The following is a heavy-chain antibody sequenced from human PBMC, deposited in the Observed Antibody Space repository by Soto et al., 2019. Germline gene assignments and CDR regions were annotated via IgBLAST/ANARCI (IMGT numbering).Heavy chain of an antibody. J-gene: IGHJ4*02. Sequence: EVQLVESGGGLVKPGGSLRLSCAASGFTFSNAWMSWVRQAPGKGLEWVGGIKSKTDGGTTDYAAPVKGRFTISRDDSKNTLYLQMNSLKTEDTAVYYCTSGYCSSTSCYEYYFDYWGQGTLVTVSS. D-gene: IGHD2-2*01. CDR1: GFTFSNAW. V-gene: IGHV3-15*01. CDR3: TSGYCSSTSCYEYYFDY. CDR2: IKSKTDGGTT.